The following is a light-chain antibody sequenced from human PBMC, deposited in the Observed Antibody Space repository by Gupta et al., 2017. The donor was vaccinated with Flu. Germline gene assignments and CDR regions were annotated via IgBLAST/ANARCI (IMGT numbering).Light chain of an antibody. V-gene: IGKV3-20*01. J-gene: IGKJ1*01. CDR3: HQYYNPPDT. CDR2: GGC. Sequence: GGCDWATGIPDRFSGSGSGTEFTRTIRRLEPEEFAVYYCHQYYNPPDTFGLGTKVEIK.